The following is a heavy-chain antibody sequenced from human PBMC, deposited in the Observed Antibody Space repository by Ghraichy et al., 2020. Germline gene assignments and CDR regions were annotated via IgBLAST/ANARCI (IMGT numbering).Heavy chain of an antibody. CDR1: GFTFSSYG. V-gene: IGHV3-30*18. J-gene: IGHJ4*02. CDR2: ISYDGSNK. D-gene: IGHD1-26*01. CDR3: AKDRGWELTEGSGDY. Sequence: GGSLRLSCAASGFTFSSYGMHWVRQAPGKGLEWVAVISYDGSNKYYADSVKGRFTISRDNSKNTLYLQMNSLRAEDTAVYYCAKDRGWELTEGSGDYWGQGTLVTVSS.